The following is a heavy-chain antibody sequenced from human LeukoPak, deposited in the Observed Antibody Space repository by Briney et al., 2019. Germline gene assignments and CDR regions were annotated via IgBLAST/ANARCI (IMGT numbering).Heavy chain of an antibody. CDR3: ARVCPLGFDGSGGHNWFDP. Sequence: EASVKVSCKASGYTFTSYAMHWVRQAPGQRLEWMGWINAGNGNTKYSQKFQGRVTITRDTSASTAYVELSSLRSEDTAVYYCARVCPLGFDGSGGHNWFDPWGQGTLVTVSS. CDR2: INAGNGNT. CDR1: GYTFTSYA. D-gene: IGHD3-10*01. J-gene: IGHJ5*02. V-gene: IGHV1-3*01.